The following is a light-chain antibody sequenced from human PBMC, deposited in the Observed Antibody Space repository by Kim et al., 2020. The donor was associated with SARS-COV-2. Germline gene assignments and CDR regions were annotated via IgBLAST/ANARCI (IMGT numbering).Light chain of an antibody. CDR2: YVI. Sequence: QSVTTTCTTTSSDVVGFNYFACCHQHHARAATVLMYYVIKRPSAVLSRFFGSKSGSTAALTTTGLQEAEEAAYYCCSYAASSSNWVFGGGTKLTVL. CDR1: SSDVVGFNY. CDR3: CSYAASSSNWV. J-gene: IGLJ3*02. V-gene: IGLV2-8*03.